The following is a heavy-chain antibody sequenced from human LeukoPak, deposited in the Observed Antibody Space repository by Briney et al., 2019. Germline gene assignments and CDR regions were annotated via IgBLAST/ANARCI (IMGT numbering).Heavy chain of an antibody. CDR3: ARDPIAVAGTGGWFDP. CDR2: IIPILGIA. J-gene: IGHJ5*02. D-gene: IGHD6-19*01. CDR1: GGTFSSYA. V-gene: IGHV1-69*04. Sequence: ASVKVSCKASGGTFSSYAISWVRQAPGQGLEWMGRIIPILGIANYAQKFQGRVTITADKSTSTAYMELSSLRSEDTAVYYCARDPIAVAGTGGWFDPWGQGTLVTVSS.